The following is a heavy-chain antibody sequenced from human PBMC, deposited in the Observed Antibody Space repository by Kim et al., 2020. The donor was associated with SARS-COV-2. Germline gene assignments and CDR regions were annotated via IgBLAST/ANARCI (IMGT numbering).Heavy chain of an antibody. Sequence: GGSLRLSCAASGFTVSSNYMSWVRQAPGKGLEWVSVIYSGGSTYYADSVKGRFTISRDNSKNTLYLQMNSLRAEDTAVYYCARGIVGASKVSYYYGMDVWGQGTTVTVSS. D-gene: IGHD1-26*01. CDR1: GFTVSSNY. CDR2: IYSGGST. V-gene: IGHV3-66*02. J-gene: IGHJ6*02. CDR3: ARGIVGASKVSYYYGMDV.